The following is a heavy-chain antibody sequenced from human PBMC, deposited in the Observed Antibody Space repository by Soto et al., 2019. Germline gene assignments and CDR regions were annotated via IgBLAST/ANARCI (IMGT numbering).Heavy chain of an antibody. D-gene: IGHD3-22*01. CDR1: GFTFSSYS. CDR2: ISSSSTI. Sequence: TGGSLRLSCAASGFTFSSYSMNWVRQAPGKGLEWVSYISSSSTIYYADSVKGRFIISRDNARNSLYLQMNSLRDEDTAVYYCARGLYYYDSSGYWGYWGQGTLVTVSS. CDR3: ARGLYYYDSSGYWGY. V-gene: IGHV3-48*02. J-gene: IGHJ4*02.